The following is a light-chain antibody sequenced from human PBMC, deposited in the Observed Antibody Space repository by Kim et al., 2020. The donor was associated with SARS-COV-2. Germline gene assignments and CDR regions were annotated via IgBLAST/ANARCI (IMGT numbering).Light chain of an antibody. CDR1: QSVSSN. J-gene: IGKJ2*01. CDR2: GAS. V-gene: IGKV3-15*01. Sequence: VDPGESPPLSCRASQSVSSNLAWYQQKPGQAPRLLIYGASTRATGIPARFSGSGSGTEFTLTISSLQSEDFAVYYCQQYNNWPYTFGQGTKLEI. CDR3: QQYNNWPYT.